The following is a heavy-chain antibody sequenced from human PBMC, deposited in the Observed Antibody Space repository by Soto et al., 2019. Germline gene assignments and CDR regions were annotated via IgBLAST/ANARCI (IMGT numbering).Heavy chain of an antibody. CDR3: ARGPITKTSFIAH. D-gene: IGHD1-20*01. CDR1: GFTFSSYP. V-gene: IGHV3-30-3*01. J-gene: IGHJ4*02. Sequence: PVGSLRLSCEASGFTFSSYPMHWVRQAPGKGLEWVTVISYDGGNQYYADSVKGRFTISRDNSKDTLYLQMHSLRSDDTAVYFCARGPITKTSFIAHGAQGTRVPVS. CDR2: ISYDGGNQ.